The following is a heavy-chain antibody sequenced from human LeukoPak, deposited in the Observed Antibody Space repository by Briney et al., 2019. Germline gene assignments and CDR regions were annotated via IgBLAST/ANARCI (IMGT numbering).Heavy chain of an antibody. CDR1: GSIFTSYW. Sequence: GASLQISCKGSGSIFTSYWIGWVRQLPGKGLEWMGIIYPGDSDTRYSPSFQDQVTISADKSISTAYLQWSSLKASDTAMYYCARLVRNIVVVVAATPGWFDPWGQGTLVTVSS. CDR2: IYPGDSDT. J-gene: IGHJ5*02. D-gene: IGHD2-15*01. V-gene: IGHV5-51*01. CDR3: ARLVRNIVVVVAATPGWFDP.